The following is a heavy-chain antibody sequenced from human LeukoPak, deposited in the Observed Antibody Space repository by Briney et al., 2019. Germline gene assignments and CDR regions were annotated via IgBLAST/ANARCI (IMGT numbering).Heavy chain of an antibody. D-gene: IGHD3-10*01. J-gene: IGHJ6*03. Sequence: ASETLSLTCAVSGYSISSGYYWGWIRQPPGKGLEWIGSIYHSGSTYYNPSLKSRVTISVDTSKNQFSLKLSSVTAADTAVYYCARYGEDYYGSGSRNYYYMDVWGKGTTVTVSS. V-gene: IGHV4-38-2*01. CDR1: GYSISSGYY. CDR2: IYHSGST. CDR3: ARYGEDYYGSGSRNYYYMDV.